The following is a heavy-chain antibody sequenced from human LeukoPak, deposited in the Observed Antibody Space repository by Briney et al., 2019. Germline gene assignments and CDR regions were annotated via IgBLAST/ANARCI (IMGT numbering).Heavy chain of an antibody. D-gene: IGHD5-18*01. CDR3: AREDTPISPNLMVY. CDR1: GFTFNIYN. CDR2: ISSTSSYM. V-gene: IGHV3-21*01. J-gene: IGHJ4*02. Sequence: GGSLRLSCAASGFTFNIYNMNWVRQAPGKGPEWVSSISSTSSYMYYADSVKGRFTISRDNAKNSLYLQMNRLRAEDTAVYYCAREDTPISPNLMVYWGQGTLVTVSP.